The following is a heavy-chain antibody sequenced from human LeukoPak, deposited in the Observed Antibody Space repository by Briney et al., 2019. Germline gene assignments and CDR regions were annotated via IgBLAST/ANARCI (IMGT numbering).Heavy chain of an antibody. CDR2: IIPIFGTA. D-gene: IGHD2-2*01. J-gene: IGHJ6*04. V-gene: IGHV1-69*13. Sequence: SVKVSCKASGYTFTSNHIHWVRQAPGQGLEWMGWIIPIFGTANYAQKFQGRVTITADESTSTAYMELSSLRSEDTAVYYCARASTLTDMVVVPADRYYYYGMDVWGKGTTVTVSS. CDR3: ARASTLTDMVVVPADRYYYYGMDV. CDR1: GYTFTSNH.